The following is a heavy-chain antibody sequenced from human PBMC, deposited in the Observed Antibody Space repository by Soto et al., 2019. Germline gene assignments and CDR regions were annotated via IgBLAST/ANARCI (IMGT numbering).Heavy chain of an antibody. CDR3: AKEEEQPSNGLDV. Sequence: QVQLVESGGGVVQPGRSLGLSCGASGFSFSTYDMHWVLQAPGKGLEWLANIANDGVLYKYADSVKRRFTTSRDNAKNILYPQMNNLRGEDTAVYYCAKEEEQPSNGLDVWGQGTTVTVSS. CDR1: GFSFSTYD. CDR2: IANDGVLY. J-gene: IGHJ6*01. V-gene: IGHV3-30*18. D-gene: IGHD1-1*01.